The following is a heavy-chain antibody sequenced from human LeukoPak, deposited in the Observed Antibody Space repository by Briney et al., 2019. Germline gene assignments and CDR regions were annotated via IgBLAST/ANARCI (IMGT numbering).Heavy chain of an antibody. J-gene: IGHJ5*02. CDR1: GGSISSSSYY. CDR3: ARHCGIVVVPAANGDNWFDP. D-gene: IGHD2-2*01. CDR2: IYYSGST. V-gene: IGHV4-39*01. Sequence: PSETLSLTCTVSGGSISSSSYYWGWIRQPPGKGLEWIGSIYYSGSTYYNPSLKSRVTISVDTSKNQFSLKLSSVTAADTAVYYCARHCGIVVVPAANGDNWFDPWGQGTLVTVSS.